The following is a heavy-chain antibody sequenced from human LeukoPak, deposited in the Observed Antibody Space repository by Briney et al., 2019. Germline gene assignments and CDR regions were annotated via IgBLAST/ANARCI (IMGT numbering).Heavy chain of an antibody. V-gene: IGHV1-18*01. D-gene: IGHD3-3*01. CDR3: ARGRIITIYGVDHHDAYDF. CDR2: ISSDNDKT. J-gene: IGHJ3*01. CDR1: GYTFSSYG. Sequence: ASVKVSCEASGYTFSSYGISWVRQAPGQGLEWMGWISSDNDKTNYGQKFQGRVTMTTDTSTTTVYMELRSLRSDDTAVYYSARGRIITIYGVDHHDAYDFWGQGTMVTVSS.